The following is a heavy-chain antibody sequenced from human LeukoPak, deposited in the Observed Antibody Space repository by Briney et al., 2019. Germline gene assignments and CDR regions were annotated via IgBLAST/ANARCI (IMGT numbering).Heavy chain of an antibody. CDR3: GRGAFILYDSSGYPDY. CDR2: ITHHSDNT. D-gene: IGHD3-22*01. Sequence: ATVNLSCRSSGHTFTIYDINWVPQATGQALECMGCITHHSDNTGYTQKSEDRDTITRNTSISTAYMTLNSLRSEDTAVYYCGRGAFILYDSSGYPDYWGQGTLVTVSS. V-gene: IGHV1-8*03. J-gene: IGHJ4*02. CDR1: GHTFTIYD.